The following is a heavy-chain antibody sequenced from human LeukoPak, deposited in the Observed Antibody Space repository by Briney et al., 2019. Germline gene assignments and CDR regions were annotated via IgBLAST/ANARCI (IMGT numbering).Heavy chain of an antibody. V-gene: IGHV4-59*08. CDR1: GRSISSYY. Sequence: PSETLSLTCTVSGRSISSYYWSWIRQPPGKGLEWIGYIYYSGSTNYNPSLKSRVTISVDTSKNQFSLKLSSVTAADTAVYYCARAVGLNPISRYYYMDVWGKGTTVTVSS. CDR2: IYYSGST. CDR3: ARAVGLNPISRYYYMDV. J-gene: IGHJ6*03. D-gene: IGHD2/OR15-2a*01.